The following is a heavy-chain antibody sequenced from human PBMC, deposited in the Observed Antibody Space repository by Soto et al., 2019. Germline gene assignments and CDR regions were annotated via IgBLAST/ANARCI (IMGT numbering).Heavy chain of an antibody. CDR3: ARGLRRYSYGSLGYYYGMDV. J-gene: IGHJ6*02. CDR2: INHSGST. V-gene: IGHV4-34*01. CDR1: GGSFSCYY. D-gene: IGHD5-18*01. Sequence: SETLSLTCAVYGGSFSCYYLSWIRQPPGKGLEWIGEINHSGSTNYNPSLKSRVTISVDTSKNQFSLKLSSVTAADTAVYYCARGLRRYSYGSLGYYYGMDVWGQGTTVTVSS.